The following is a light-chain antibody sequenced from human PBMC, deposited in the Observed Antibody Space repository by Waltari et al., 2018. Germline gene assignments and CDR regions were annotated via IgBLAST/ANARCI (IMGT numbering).Light chain of an antibody. CDR1: SGVNVISYN. Sequence: QAVLTQPSSLSASPGASASLTCTLRSGVNVISYNIYWYQQKAGSPPQFLLRYKAVSDKQQGSGVPIRFSGSKDASANVGILLISGRRSEDEADYYCMIWHRGVWVSGGGTQLTVL. CDR3: MIWHRGVWV. CDR2: YKAVSDK. V-gene: IGLV5-45*03. J-gene: IGLJ3*02.